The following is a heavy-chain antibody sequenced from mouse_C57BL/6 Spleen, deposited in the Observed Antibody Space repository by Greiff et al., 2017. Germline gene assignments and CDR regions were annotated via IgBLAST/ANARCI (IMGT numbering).Heavy chain of an antibody. CDR2: IYPGSGST. Sequence: QVQLQQPGAELVKPGASVKMSCKASGYTFTSYWITWVKQRPGQGLEWIGDIYPGSGSTNYHEKVKSKATLTVDTSSITAYMQLSSLTSEDSAVYYCASLYDYGHWYFDVWGTGTTVTVSS. CDR1: GYTFTSYW. V-gene: IGHV1-55*01. J-gene: IGHJ1*03. CDR3: ASLYDYGHWYFDV. D-gene: IGHD2-4*01.